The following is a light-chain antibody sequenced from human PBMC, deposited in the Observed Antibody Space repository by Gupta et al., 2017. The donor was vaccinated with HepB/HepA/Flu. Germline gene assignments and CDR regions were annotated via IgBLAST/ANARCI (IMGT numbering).Light chain of an antibody. V-gene: IGKV3-11*01. Sequence: EIVLTQSPATLSLSPGERATLSCRASQSVSSYLAWYQQKPGQAPRLLIYDASNRATGIPARFSGSGSGTDFTRTISSLEPEDFAGYYCQQRSNFGQGTRLEIK. CDR3: QQRSN. CDR1: QSVSSY. J-gene: IGKJ5*01. CDR2: DAS.